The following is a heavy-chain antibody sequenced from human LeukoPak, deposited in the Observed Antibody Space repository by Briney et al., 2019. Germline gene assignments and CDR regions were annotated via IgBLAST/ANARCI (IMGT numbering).Heavy chain of an antibody. CDR1: GFTFSDQS. V-gene: IGHV3-48*04. D-gene: IGHD6-19*01. CDR2: ISGSSDSI. J-gene: IGHJ4*02. CDR3: ARGPASGAWLIDY. Sequence: PGGSLRLSCVASGFTFSDQSMNWLRQVPGKGLEWLSYISGSSDSIDYADSVKGRFAISRDNAKNSLYLQMDSLRAEDTAVYYCARGPASGAWLIDYWGQGILVTVSS.